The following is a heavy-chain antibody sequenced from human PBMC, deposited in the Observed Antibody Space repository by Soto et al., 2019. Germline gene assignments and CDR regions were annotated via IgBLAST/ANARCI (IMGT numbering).Heavy chain of an antibody. D-gene: IGHD5-12*01. Sequence: PGESLKISCKGSGYSFTSYWIGWVRQMPGKGLEWMGIIYPGDSDTRYSPSFQGQVTISADKSISTAYLQWSSLKASDTAMYYCARHDSGYDYYYYGMDVWGQGTTVTVSS. CDR3: ARHDSGYDYYYYGMDV. J-gene: IGHJ6*02. CDR1: GYSFTSYW. V-gene: IGHV5-51*01. CDR2: IYPGDSDT.